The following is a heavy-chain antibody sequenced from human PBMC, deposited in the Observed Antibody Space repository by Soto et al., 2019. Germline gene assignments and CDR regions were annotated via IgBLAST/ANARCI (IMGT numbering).Heavy chain of an antibody. Sequence: SVKVSCKASGGTFSSNAISWVRQSHGKGLEWMGGIIPIFGTANYAQKFQGRVTITADESTSTAYMELSSLRSEDTAVYYCARDRWGHYYSYGMDVWGQGTTVTVSS. J-gene: IGHJ6*02. CDR1: GGTFSSNA. CDR3: ARDRWGHYYSYGMDV. D-gene: IGHD7-27*01. V-gene: IGHV1-69*13. CDR2: IIPIFGTA.